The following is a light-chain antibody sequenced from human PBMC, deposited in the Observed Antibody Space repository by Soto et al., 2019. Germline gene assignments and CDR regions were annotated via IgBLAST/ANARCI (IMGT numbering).Light chain of an antibody. CDR1: QTISSW. Sequence: DIQMTQSPSTLSGSVGDRVTITCRASQTISSWLAWYQQKPGKAPKLLIYKASTLKSGVPSGFSGSGSGTEFTLTISSLQPDDFATYYCQQYSSYSAWTFGEGTKVDIK. CDR2: KAS. V-gene: IGKV1-5*03. J-gene: IGKJ1*01. CDR3: QQYSSYSAWT.